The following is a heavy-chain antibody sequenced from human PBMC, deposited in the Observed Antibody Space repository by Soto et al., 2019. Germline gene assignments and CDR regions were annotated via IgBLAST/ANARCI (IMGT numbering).Heavy chain of an antibody. CDR1: GGTFSSYA. V-gene: IGHV1-69*13. CDR2: IIPIFGTA. Sequence: ASVKASCKASGGTFSSYAISWVRQAPGQGLEWMGGIIPIFGTANYAQKFQGRVTITADESTSTAYMELSSLRSEDTAVYYCATRPRNYYYGMDVWGQGTTVTVSS. CDR3: ATRPRNYYYGMDV. J-gene: IGHJ6*02.